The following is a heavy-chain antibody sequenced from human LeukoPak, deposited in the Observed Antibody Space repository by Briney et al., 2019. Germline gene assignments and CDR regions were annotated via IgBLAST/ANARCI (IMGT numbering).Heavy chain of an antibody. CDR2: INSDGSST. Sequence: GGSLRLSCAASGFSLSNYWMNWVRQAPGKGLVWVSRINSDGSSTSYADSVKGRFTISRDNAKNTLYLQMNSLRAEDTAVYYCARGGDYVVDNWFDPWGQGTLVTVSS. V-gene: IGHV3-74*01. CDR3: ARGGDYVVDNWFDP. J-gene: IGHJ5*02. D-gene: IGHD4-17*01. CDR1: GFSLSNYW.